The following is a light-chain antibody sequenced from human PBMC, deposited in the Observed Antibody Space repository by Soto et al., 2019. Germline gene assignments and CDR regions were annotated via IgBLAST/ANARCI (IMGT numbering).Light chain of an antibody. CDR2: DVS. V-gene: IGLV2-11*01. J-gene: IGLJ1*01. CDR1: SSDVGGHNY. CDR3: CLYAVTFYV. Sequence: ALTQPRSVSGSPGQSVTISCTGTSSDVGGHNYVSWYQQHPGKAPRLMIFDVSERPSGVPDRFSGSKSGNTASLTISGLQAEDEADYYCCLYAVTFYVFGTGTKVTVL.